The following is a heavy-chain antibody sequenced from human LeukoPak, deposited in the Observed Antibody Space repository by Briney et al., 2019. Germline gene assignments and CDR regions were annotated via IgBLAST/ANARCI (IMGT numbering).Heavy chain of an antibody. J-gene: IGHJ6*02. CDR1: GGSISSHY. CDR2: INHSGST. Sequence: SETLSLTCTVSGGSISSHYWSWIRQPPGKGLEWIGEINHSGSTNYNPSLKSRVTISVDTSKNQFSLKLSSVTAADTAVYYCARLPTVTAGGTDYYYYYYGMDVWGQGTTVTVSS. D-gene: IGHD4-17*01. CDR3: ARLPTVTAGGTDYYYYYYGMDV. V-gene: IGHV4-34*01.